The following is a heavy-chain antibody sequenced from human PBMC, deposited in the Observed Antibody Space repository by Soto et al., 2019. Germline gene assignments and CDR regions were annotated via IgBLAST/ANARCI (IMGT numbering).Heavy chain of an antibody. CDR1: GDSVSRNSAV. CDR2: TFYRSKWYN. CDR3: ARAVVTFFGLFPHDDL. Sequence: PSQTLSLTCGISGDSVSRNSAVWNWIRQSPSRGLEWLGRTFYRSKWYNDYAVSVKSRITISPDTSKNQFSLLLTSVTPDDAGVYYCARAVVTFFGLFPHDDLWGQGTLVTVSS. D-gene: IGHD3-3*01. V-gene: IGHV6-1*01. J-gene: IGHJ5*02.